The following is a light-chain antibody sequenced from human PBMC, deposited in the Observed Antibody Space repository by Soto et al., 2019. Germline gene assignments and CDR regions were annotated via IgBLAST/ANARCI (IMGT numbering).Light chain of an antibody. Sequence: EIVLTQSPGTLSLSQGERATLSCRASQSVSSSYLAWYQQKPGQAPRLLIYGASSRATGIPDRFSGSGSGTDFTLTISRLEPEDFAVYYCQQYGSSPQTVGQGTKVDSK. J-gene: IGKJ1*01. CDR3: QQYGSSPQT. CDR1: QSVSSSY. CDR2: GAS. V-gene: IGKV3-20*01.